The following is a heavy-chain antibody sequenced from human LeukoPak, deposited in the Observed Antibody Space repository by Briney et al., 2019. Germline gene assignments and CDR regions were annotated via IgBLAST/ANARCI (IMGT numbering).Heavy chain of an antibody. Sequence: GGSLRLSCAASGFRFSYYAMEWVRQAPGKGLEWVAVISNNGTNTYYADSVKGRLTISRDNSKNTLYLQMNSLKAEDTAVYYCARSTVDCSGSTCYSVFACWGQGTLVTVPS. D-gene: IGHD2-15*01. J-gene: IGHJ4*02. CDR3: ARSTVDCSGSTCYSVFAC. CDR2: ISNNGTNT. V-gene: IGHV3-30*01. CDR1: GFRFSYYA.